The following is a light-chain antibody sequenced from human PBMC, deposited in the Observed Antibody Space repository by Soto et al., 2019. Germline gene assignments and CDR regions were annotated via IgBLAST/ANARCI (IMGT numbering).Light chain of an antibody. Sequence: DIQMNQSPSTLSGSVGDRVTITCWASQTISSWLAWYQQTPGKAPKVLISDASRLETGVPSRFSGSGYGTDFTLTITSLQTDDFGTYHCQQYDVHPKTFGQGTKVDIK. V-gene: IGKV1-5*01. CDR1: QTISSW. J-gene: IGKJ1*01. CDR3: QQYDVHPKT. CDR2: DAS.